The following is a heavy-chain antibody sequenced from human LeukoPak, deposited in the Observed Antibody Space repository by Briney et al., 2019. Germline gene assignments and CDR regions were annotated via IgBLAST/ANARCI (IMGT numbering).Heavy chain of an antibody. CDR1: GYIFTSYW. V-gene: IGHV5-51*01. CDR3: ASPDYYDSSGYSPGVGY. D-gene: IGHD3-22*01. CDR2: IYPGDSDT. J-gene: IGHJ4*02. Sequence: GESLKISGEGAGYIFTSYWIGWVRQLPGKGVEWMGIIYPGDSDTRYSPSLQGQVTISADKSISTAYLQWSSLKASDTAMYYCASPDYYDSSGYSPGVGYWGQGTLVTVSS.